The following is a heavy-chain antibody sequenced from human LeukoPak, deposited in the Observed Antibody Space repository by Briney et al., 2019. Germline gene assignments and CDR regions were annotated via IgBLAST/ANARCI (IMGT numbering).Heavy chain of an antibody. V-gene: IGHV4-59*01. D-gene: IGHD3-22*01. Sequence: SETLSLTCTVSGGSISSYYWSWIRQPPGKGLEWIGYIYYSGSTNYNPSLKSRVTISVDTSKNQFSLKLSSVTAADTAVYYCARGHGDPYCYDSSGLRAYFDYWGQGTLVTVSS. CDR3: ARGHGDPYCYDSSGLRAYFDY. J-gene: IGHJ4*02. CDR2: IYYSGST. CDR1: GGSISSYY.